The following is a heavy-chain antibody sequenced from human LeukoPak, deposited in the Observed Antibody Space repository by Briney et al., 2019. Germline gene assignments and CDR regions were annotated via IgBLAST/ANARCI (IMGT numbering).Heavy chain of an antibody. D-gene: IGHD2-15*01. Sequence: GGSLRLSCAASGFTFSSYSMNWVRQAPGKGLEWVSSISSSSSYIYYADSVKGRFTVSRDNAKNSLYLQMNSLRAEDTAVYYCARGYCSGGSCYFNYFDYWGQGTLVTVSS. CDR2: ISSSSSYI. J-gene: IGHJ4*02. CDR1: GFTFSSYS. CDR3: ARGYCSGGSCYFNYFDY. V-gene: IGHV3-21*01.